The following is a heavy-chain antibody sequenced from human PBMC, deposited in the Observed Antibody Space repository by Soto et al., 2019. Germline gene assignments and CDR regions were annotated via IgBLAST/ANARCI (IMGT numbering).Heavy chain of an antibody. CDR3: ARLDIVVVVAAFDY. D-gene: IGHD2-15*01. J-gene: IGHJ4*02. CDR2: IKQDGSEK. CDR1: GFTFSSYG. Sequence: GGSLKLSCEASGFTFSSYGMHWVRQAPGKGLEWVANIKQDGSEKYYVDSVKGRFTISRDNAKNSLYLQMNSLRAEDTAVYYCARLDIVVVVAAFDYWGQGTLVTVSS. V-gene: IGHV3-7*01.